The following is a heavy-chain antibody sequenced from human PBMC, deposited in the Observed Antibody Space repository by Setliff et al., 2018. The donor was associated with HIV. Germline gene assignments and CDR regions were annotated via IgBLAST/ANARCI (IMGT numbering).Heavy chain of an antibody. Sequence: ETLSLSCAASGFTFSSYSMNWVRQAPGKGLEWVSSISSSSSYIYYADSVKGRFTISRDNAKNSLYLQMNSLRAEDTAVYYCARKLLTRPNYYGMDVWGQGTTVTVSS. CDR2: ISSSSSYI. V-gene: IGHV3-21*01. J-gene: IGHJ6*02. CDR3: ARKLLTRPNYYGMDV. D-gene: IGHD2-15*01. CDR1: GFTFSSYS.